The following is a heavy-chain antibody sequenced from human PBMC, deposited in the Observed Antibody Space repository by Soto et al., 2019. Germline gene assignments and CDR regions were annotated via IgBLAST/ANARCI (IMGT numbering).Heavy chain of an antibody. V-gene: IGHV1-3*01. CDR1: GYTFTSYA. J-gene: IGHJ5*02. Sequence: GSVKVACKASGYTFTSYAMHWVRQAPGQRLEWMGWMNAGNGNRKYSQKLQGRVTITRDTSASTAYMKQSSMRSEDTAVHYCARDSCYYSSWSGCKKGYNWFDPWGQGALVTVPS. D-gene: IGHD3-10*01. CDR2: MNAGNGNR. CDR3: ARDSCYYSSWSGCKKGYNWFDP.